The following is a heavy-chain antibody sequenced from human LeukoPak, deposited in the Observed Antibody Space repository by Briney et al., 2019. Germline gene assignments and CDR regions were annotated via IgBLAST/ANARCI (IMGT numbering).Heavy chain of an antibody. J-gene: IGHJ4*02. CDR1: GFTFSSYE. V-gene: IGHV3-23*01. CDR3: AKGQLGIGVDY. Sequence: GGSLRLSCAASGFTFSSYEMNWVRQAPGKGLEWVRFTISRDDSKNTLYLQMNSLRAEDTAVYYCAKGQLGIGVDYWGQGTLVTVSS. D-gene: IGHD7-27*01.